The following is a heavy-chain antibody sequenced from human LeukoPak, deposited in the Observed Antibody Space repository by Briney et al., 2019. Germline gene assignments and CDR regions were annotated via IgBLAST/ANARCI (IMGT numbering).Heavy chain of an antibody. V-gene: IGHV1-69*04. J-gene: IGHJ1*01. CDR2: IIPILGIA. D-gene: IGHD2-2*01. Sequence: GASVKVSCKASGGTFSSYAIIWVRQAPGQGLEWMGRIIPILGIANYAQKFQGRVTITADKSTSTAYMELSSLRSEDTAVYYCATLGYCSSTSCYAQIKVEYFQHWGQGTLVTVSS. CDR3: ATLGYCSSTSCYAQIKVEYFQH. CDR1: GGTFSSYA.